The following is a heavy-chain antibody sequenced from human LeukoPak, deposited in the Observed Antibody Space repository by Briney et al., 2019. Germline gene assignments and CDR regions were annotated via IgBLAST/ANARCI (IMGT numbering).Heavy chain of an antibody. CDR2: INHSGST. D-gene: IGHD6-13*01. J-gene: IGHJ4*02. V-gene: IGHV4-34*01. CDR1: GFTFSSYG. Sequence: GSLRLSCAASGFTFSSYGMSWIRQPPGKGLEWIGEINHSGSTNYNPSLKSRVTISVDTSKNQFSLKLTSVTAADTAVYYCARSWFSTGPADYWGQGTLVTVSS. CDR3: ARSWFSTGPADY.